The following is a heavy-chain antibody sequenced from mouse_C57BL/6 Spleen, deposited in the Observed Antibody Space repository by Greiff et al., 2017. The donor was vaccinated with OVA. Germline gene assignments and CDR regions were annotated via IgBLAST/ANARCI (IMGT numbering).Heavy chain of an antibody. D-gene: IGHD1-1*02. CDR1: GYTFTSYW. CDR3: AREGLYGLDY. Sequence: QVQLKQPGAELVKPGASVKLSCKASGYTFTSYWMHWVKQRPGQGLEWIGMIHPNSGSTNYNEKFKSKATLTVDKSSSTAYMQLSSLTSEDSAVYYCAREGLYGLDYWGQGTTLTVSS. CDR2: IHPNSGST. J-gene: IGHJ2*01. V-gene: IGHV1-64*01.